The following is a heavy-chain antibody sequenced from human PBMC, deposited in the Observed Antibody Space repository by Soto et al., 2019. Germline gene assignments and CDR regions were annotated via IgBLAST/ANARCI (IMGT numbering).Heavy chain of an antibody. V-gene: IGHV5-51*01. Sequence: GESLKISCQVSGYTFTIYWIGWVRQMPGKGLEWMGIIHPSDSDTRYSPSFQGQVTISADQSINTAYLQWDSLKASDTAIYYCARPADTVADHFDLWGQGTPVTVSS. CDR1: GYTFTIYW. CDR2: IHPSDSDT. D-gene: IGHD4-17*01. J-gene: IGHJ4*02. CDR3: ARPADTVADHFDL.